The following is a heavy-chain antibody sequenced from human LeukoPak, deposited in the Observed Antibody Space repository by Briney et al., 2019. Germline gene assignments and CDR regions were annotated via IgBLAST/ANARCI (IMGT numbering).Heavy chain of an antibody. D-gene: IGHD4-23*01. J-gene: IGHJ4*02. Sequence: PSETLSLTCAVYGGSFSGYYWSWIRQPPGKGLEWIGSIYYSGSTYYNPSLKSRVTISVDTSKNQFSLKLSSVTAADTAVYYCARDPGLLVTVVTPGFDYWGQGTLVTVSS. V-gene: IGHV4-34*01. CDR2: IYYSGST. CDR1: GGSFSGYY. CDR3: ARDPGLLVTVVTPGFDY.